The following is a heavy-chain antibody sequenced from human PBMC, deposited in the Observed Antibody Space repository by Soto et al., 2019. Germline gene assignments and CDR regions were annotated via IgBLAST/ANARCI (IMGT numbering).Heavy chain of an antibody. V-gene: IGHV3-53*01. J-gene: IGHJ3*02. CDR2: IYSGGST. Sequence: GGSLRLSCAASGFTVSSNYMSWVRQAPGKGLEWVSVIYSGGSTYYADSVKGRFTISRDNPKNTLYLQMNSLRAEDTAVYYCARVRYYYDSSGYYPDAFDIWGQGTMVTVSS. CDR1: GFTVSSNY. CDR3: ARVRYYYDSSGYYPDAFDI. D-gene: IGHD3-22*01.